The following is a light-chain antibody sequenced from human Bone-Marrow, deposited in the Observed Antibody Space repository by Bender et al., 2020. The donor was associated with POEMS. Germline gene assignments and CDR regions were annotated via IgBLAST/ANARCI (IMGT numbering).Light chain of an antibody. CDR1: NSDIGDYNY. Sequence: QSALTQPASVSGSPGQSITISCTGTNSDIGDYNYVAWYQQHPGTAPKLLIYDVTNRPAGVSNRFSASKSDNTASLTISGLQAEDEADYYCSSYKSYVSNFGYVFGSGTKVTVL. CDR3: SSYKSYVSNFGYV. J-gene: IGLJ1*01. CDR2: DVT. V-gene: IGLV2-14*03.